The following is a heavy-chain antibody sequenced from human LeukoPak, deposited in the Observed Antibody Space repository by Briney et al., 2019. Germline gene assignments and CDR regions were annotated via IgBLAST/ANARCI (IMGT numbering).Heavy chain of an antibody. D-gene: IGHD3-10*01. J-gene: IGHJ5*02. CDR1: GGSFSGYY. V-gene: IGHV4-34*01. CDR2: INHSGST. Sequence: SETLSLTCVVYGGSFSGYYWSWIRQPPGKGLEWIGEINHSGSTNYNPSLKSRVTISVDTSKNQFSLKLSSVTAADTAVYYCARGHGSGSYYLNWFDPWGQGTLVTVSS. CDR3: ARGHGSGSYYLNWFDP.